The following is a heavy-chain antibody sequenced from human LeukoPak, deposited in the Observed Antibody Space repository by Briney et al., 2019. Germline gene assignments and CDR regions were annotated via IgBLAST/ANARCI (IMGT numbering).Heavy chain of an antibody. Sequence: PGGSLRLSCAASGFTFSTYAMYWVRQAPGKGLEYVSAISSNGGSTYYADSVKGRFTISRDNSKNTLYLQMNSLRAEDTAVYYCAREVLLWFGVQERAIDYWGQGTLVTVSS. D-gene: IGHD3-10*01. CDR3: AREVLLWFGVQERAIDY. CDR2: ISSNGGST. J-gene: IGHJ4*02. V-gene: IGHV3-64*04. CDR1: GFTFSTYA.